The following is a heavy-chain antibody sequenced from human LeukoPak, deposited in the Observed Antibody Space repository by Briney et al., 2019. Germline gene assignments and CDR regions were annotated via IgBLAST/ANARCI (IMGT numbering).Heavy chain of an antibody. D-gene: IGHD2/OR15-2a*01. Sequence: ASVKVSCKASGYIFTDYYMHWVRQAPGQGLEWMGWMNPNNGDTNYARKFQGRVTVTRDTSVNTVYMEMNNLTADDTALYFCAKETSIVIEDIEGGGCDIWGQGTMVTV. CDR2: MNPNNGDT. V-gene: IGHV1-2*02. CDR1: GYIFTDYY. J-gene: IGHJ3*02. CDR3: AKETSIVIEDIEGGGCDI.